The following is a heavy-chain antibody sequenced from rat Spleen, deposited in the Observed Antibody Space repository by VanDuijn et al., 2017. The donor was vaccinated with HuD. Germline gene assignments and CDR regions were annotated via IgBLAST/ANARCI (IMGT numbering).Heavy chain of an antibody. CDR1: GFTFNNYW. Sequence: EVQLVESGGGLVQPGRSLKLSCVASGFTFNNYWMTWIRQAPGKGLEWVASITNPGGSTYYPDSVKGRFTISRDNAKSTLYLQMDSLRSEDTATYYCERHCDKTGIPDYFDYWGQGVMVTVSS. D-gene: IGHD1-4*01. V-gene: IGHV5-31*01. CDR2: ITNPGGST. J-gene: IGHJ2*01. CDR3: ERHCDKTGIPDYFDY.